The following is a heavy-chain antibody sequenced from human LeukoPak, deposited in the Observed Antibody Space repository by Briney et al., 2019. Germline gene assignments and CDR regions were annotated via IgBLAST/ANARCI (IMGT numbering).Heavy chain of an antibody. V-gene: IGHV3-23*01. CDR1: GFTFSTNA. Sequence: GGTLRLSCLTSGFTFSTNAMSWVRQAPGKGLEWISGISGSGASTYYADSVTGRFTISRDNSRNTLYLQMNSLRGDDTAVYYCAKDVGKWESLHFFDYWGQGTLVTVSS. D-gene: IGHD1-26*01. CDR2: ISGSGAST. CDR3: AKDVGKWESLHFFDY. J-gene: IGHJ4*02.